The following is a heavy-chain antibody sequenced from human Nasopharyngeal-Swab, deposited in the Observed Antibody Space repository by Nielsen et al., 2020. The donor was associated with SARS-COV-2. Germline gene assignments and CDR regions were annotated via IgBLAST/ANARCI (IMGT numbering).Heavy chain of an antibody. CDR2: INHDGSQK. Sequence: GESLKISCAASGFTFSNAWMSWVRQAPGKGLEWVANINHDGSQKYYVDSVKGRFTISRDNSKNSIYLQMDRLRVEDTAVYYCARESSAADYWGQGTLVTVSS. CDR3: ARESSAADY. J-gene: IGHJ1*01. CDR1: GFTFSNAW. D-gene: IGHD6-13*01. V-gene: IGHV3-7*01.